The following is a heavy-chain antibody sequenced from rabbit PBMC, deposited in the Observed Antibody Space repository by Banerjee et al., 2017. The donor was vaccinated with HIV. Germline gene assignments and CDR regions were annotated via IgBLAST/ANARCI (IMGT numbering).Heavy chain of an antibody. D-gene: IGHD5-1*01. Sequence: QSLEESGGDLVKPGASLTLTCTASGFSFSSSYWICWVRQAPGKGLEWIGYIDPVFGSTYYASWVNGRFTISSHNAQNTLYLQLNSLTAADTATYFCARHVYAMDLWGPGTLVTVS. J-gene: IGHJ6*01. CDR3: ARHVYAMDL. CDR1: GFSFSSSYW. CDR2: IDPVFGST. V-gene: IGHV1S40*01.